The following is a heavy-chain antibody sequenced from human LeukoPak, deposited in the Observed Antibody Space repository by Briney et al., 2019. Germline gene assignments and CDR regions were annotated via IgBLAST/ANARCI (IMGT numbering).Heavy chain of an antibody. D-gene: IGHD1-26*01. CDR2: ISGGFGVT. V-gene: IGHV3-23*01. J-gene: IGHJ4*03. CDR1: GFTFRSYA. Sequence: GGSLSPSRAASGFTFRSYAMNWVRQAPGKGLEWVSTISGGFGVTYYADSVKGRFTISRDNSKNTLHLQMNSLRDEDTAVYYCARCPLEGYSGKYLVYYFDFWGHGSPVTFSS. CDR3: ARCPLEGYSGKYLVYYFDF.